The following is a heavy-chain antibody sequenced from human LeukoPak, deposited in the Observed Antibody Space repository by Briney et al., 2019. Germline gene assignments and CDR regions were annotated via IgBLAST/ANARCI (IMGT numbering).Heavy chain of an antibody. V-gene: IGHV7-4-1*02. J-gene: IGHJ4*02. CDR2: INTNTGNP. D-gene: IGHD3-16*02. Sequence: GASVKVSCKASGYTFTSYAMNWVRQAPGQGLEWMGWINTNTGNPTYAQGFTGRFVFSLDTSVSTAYLQISSLKAEDTAVYYCARDSIMITFGGVIVYFGYWGQGTLVTVSS. CDR1: GYTFTSYA. CDR3: ARDSIMITFGGVIVYFGY.